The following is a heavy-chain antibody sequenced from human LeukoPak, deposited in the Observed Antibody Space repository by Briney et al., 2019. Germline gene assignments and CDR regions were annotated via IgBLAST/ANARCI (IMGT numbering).Heavy chain of an antibody. Sequence: GASVQVSCKASGYTFTDSYIHWVRQAPGQGLEWMGRIIPILGIASYAQKFQGRVTITADKSTSTAYMELGSLRSEDTAVYYCAREAVGATKFLREYWGQGTLVTVSS. J-gene: IGHJ4*02. CDR1: GYTFTDSY. D-gene: IGHD1-26*01. CDR2: IIPILGIA. CDR3: AREAVGATKFLREY. V-gene: IGHV1-69*04.